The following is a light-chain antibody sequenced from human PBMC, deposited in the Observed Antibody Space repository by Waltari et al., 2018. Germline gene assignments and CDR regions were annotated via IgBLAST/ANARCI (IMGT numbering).Light chain of an antibody. V-gene: IGKV3-15*01. J-gene: IGKJ1*01. CDR2: GAS. Sequence: EIVMTQSPATLSVSPGERATLSCRTSQSVSTNLAWYQQKPGQAPRLVIYGASTRATGIPCKFSGSGSGTEFTLTISSLQSEDFAIYYCQQYNNWPLTFGQGTKVEIK. CDR3: QQYNNWPLT. CDR1: QSVSTN.